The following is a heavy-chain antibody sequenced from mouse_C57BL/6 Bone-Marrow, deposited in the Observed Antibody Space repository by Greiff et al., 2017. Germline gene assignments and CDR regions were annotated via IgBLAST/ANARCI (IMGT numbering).Heavy chain of an antibody. Sequence: VQLQQSGAELVRPGASVKLSCKASGYTFTDYYINWVKQRPGQGLEWIARIYPGSGNTYYNEKFKGKATLTAEKSSSTAYMQLSSLTSEDSAVYFCATYGNSDYYAMDYWGQGTSVTVSS. CDR3: ATYGNSDYYAMDY. J-gene: IGHJ4*01. D-gene: IGHD2-10*02. CDR1: GYTFTDYY. V-gene: IGHV1-76*01. CDR2: IYPGSGNT.